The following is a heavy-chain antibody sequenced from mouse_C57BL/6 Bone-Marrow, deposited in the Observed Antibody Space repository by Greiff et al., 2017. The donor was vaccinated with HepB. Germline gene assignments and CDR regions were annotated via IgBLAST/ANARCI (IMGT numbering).Heavy chain of an antibody. CDR2: IDPEHGET. D-gene: IGHD2-5*01. CDR3: ARSDYSKRDYAMDY. CDR1: GFNIKDYY. V-gene: IGHV14-2*01. J-gene: IGHJ4*01. Sequence: EVQLQQSGAELVKPGASVKLSCTASGFNIKDYYMHWVKQRTEQGLEWIGRIDPEHGETKYAPKFQGKATITADTSSNTAYLQLSSLTSEDTAVYYCARSDYSKRDYAMDYWGQGTSVTVSS.